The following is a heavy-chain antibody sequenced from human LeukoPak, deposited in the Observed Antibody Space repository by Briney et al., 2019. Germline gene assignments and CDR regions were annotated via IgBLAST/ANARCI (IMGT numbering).Heavy chain of an antibody. Sequence: PSETLSLTCAVYGGSFSGYYRGWIRQPPGKGLEWIGEINHSGSTNYNPSLKSRVTISVDTSKNQFSLKLSSVTAADTAVYYCARGLDAYYYYYGMDVWGQGTTVTVSS. CDR3: ARGLDAYYYYYGMDV. CDR1: GGSFSGYY. CDR2: INHSGST. J-gene: IGHJ6*02. D-gene: IGHD1-1*01. V-gene: IGHV4-34*01.